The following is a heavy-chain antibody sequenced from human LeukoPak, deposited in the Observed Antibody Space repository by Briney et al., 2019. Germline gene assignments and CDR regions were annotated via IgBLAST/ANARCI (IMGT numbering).Heavy chain of an antibody. CDR3: ARDLAYCGGDCYSERGY. CDR2: INADGTTT. V-gene: IGHV3-74*01. J-gene: IGHJ4*02. CDR1: GFTFGNSW. Sequence: GGSLRLSCAASGFTFGNSWVHWVRQAPGKGLVWVSLINADGTTTTYADSVKGRFTISRDNARNTVSLQMNSLTIEDTAVYYCARDLAYCGGDCYSERGYWGQGTLVTVSS. D-gene: IGHD2-21*02.